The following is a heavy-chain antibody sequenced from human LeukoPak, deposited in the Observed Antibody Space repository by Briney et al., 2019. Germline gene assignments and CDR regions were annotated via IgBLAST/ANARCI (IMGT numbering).Heavy chain of an antibody. V-gene: IGHV1-69*04. Sequence: ASVKVSCKASGYTFTNYGISWVRQAPGQGLEWMGRIIPILGIANYAQKFQGRVTITADKSTSTAYMELSSLRSEDTAVYYCARAYRSGGSGTGFYFDYWGQGTLVTVSS. CDR1: GYTFTNYG. CDR2: IIPILGIA. CDR3: ARAYRSGGSGTGFYFDY. J-gene: IGHJ4*02. D-gene: IGHD2-15*01.